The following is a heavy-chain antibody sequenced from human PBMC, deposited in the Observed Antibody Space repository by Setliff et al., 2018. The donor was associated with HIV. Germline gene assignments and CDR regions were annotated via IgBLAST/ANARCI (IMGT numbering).Heavy chain of an antibody. CDR3: ARGVAAAGL. CDR2: IFYSGHT. Sequence: PSETLSLTCTVSGGSISRSSYYWAWIRQPPGKGLGWIGNIFYSGHTFYNPSLRSRVTIPVDTSKNQFSLKLSSVTAADTAVYYCARGVAAAGLWGQGTPVTVS. V-gene: IGHV4-39*07. J-gene: IGHJ4*02. CDR1: GGSISRSSYY. D-gene: IGHD6-13*01.